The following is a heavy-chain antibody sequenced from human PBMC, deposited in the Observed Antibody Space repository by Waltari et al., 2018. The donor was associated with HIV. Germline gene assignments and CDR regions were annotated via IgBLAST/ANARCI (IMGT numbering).Heavy chain of an antibody. V-gene: IGHV3-48*04. J-gene: IGHJ4*02. D-gene: IGHD1-7*01. CDR2: ISSSSTI. Sequence: EVQLVESGGGLVQPGGSLRLPCAASGFTVSSYSMNWVRQAPGKGLEWVSYISSSSTIYYADSVKGRFTISRDNAKNSLYLQMNSLRAEDTAVYYCARDTPYNWNYPGGYFDYWGQGTLVTVSS. CDR1: GFTVSSYS. CDR3: ARDTPYNWNYPGGYFDY.